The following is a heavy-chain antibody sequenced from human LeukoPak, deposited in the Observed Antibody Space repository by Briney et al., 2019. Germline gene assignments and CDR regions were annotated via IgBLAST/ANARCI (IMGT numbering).Heavy chain of an antibody. V-gene: IGHV3-23*01. D-gene: IGHD6-19*01. CDR1: GFTFSSYV. Sequence: GGSLRLSCAASGFTFSSYVMSWVRQAPGKGLEWVSAISGSGGSTYYADSVKGRFTISRDNSKNTLYLQMNSLRAEDTAVYYCAKKSVAGKGRYYFDYWGQGTLVTVSS. J-gene: IGHJ4*02. CDR3: AKKSVAGKGRYYFDY. CDR2: ISGSGGST.